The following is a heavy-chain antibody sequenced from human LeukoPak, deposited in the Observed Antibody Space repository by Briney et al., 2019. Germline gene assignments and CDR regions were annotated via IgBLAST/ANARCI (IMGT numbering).Heavy chain of an antibody. CDR2: ISGSGGST. Sequence: QPGGSLRLSCAASGFTFSSYAMSWVRQAPGKGLEWVSAISGSGGSTYYADSVKGRFTIPRDNSKNTLYLQMNSLRAEDTAVYYCAKDLARVFQTGRPRYYYYGMDVWGQGTTVTVSS. CDR1: GFTFSSYA. CDR3: AKDLARVFQTGRPRYYYYGMDV. J-gene: IGHJ6*02. V-gene: IGHV3-23*01. D-gene: IGHD1-1*01.